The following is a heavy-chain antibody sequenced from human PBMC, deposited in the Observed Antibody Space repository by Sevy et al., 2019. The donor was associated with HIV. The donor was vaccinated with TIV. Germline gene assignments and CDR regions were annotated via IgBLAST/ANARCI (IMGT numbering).Heavy chain of an antibody. Sequence: SETLSLTCTVSGGSISSSSYYWGWIRQPPGKGLEWIGSIYYSGSTYYNPSLKSRVTISVDTSKNQFSLKLSSVTAADTAVYYCASNPHYYDSSGHYWIDGEDVWGHGTTVTVSS. V-gene: IGHV4-39*01. CDR1: GGSISSSSYY. CDR2: IYYSGST. J-gene: IGHJ6*02. CDR3: ASNPHYYDSSGHYWIDGEDV. D-gene: IGHD3-22*01.